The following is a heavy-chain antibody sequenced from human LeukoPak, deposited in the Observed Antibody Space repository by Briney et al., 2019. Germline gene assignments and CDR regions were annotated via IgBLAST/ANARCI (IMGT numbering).Heavy chain of an antibody. CDR2: ISGSDDST. CDR3: AKSDLGHRSRQVGHFDY. D-gene: IGHD2-15*01. CDR1: GFTFSSYA. J-gene: IGHJ4*02. V-gene: IGHV3-23*01. Sequence: PGGSLRLSCAASGFTFSSYAMSWVRQAPGKGLEWVSTISGSDDSTYYADSVKGRFTISRDNSKNTLYLQMNSLRTEDTAVYYCAKSDLGHRSRQVGHFDYWGQGTLVTVSS.